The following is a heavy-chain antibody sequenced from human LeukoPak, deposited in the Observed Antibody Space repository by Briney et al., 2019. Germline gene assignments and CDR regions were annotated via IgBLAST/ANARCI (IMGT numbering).Heavy chain of an antibody. Sequence: SETLSLTCTVSGGSISSSGYYWGWIRQPPGKGLEWIGNMYYGGSTYYNPSLKSRVTISVDTSKNQFSLKLSSVTAADTAVYYCARHATDLFYFDYWGQGTLVTVSS. D-gene: IGHD2-21*01. CDR1: GGSISSSGYY. V-gene: IGHV4-39*01. CDR2: MYYGGST. J-gene: IGHJ4*02. CDR3: ARHATDLFYFDY.